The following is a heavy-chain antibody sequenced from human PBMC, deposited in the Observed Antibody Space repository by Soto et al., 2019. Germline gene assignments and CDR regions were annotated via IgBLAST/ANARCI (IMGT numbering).Heavy chain of an antibody. J-gene: IGHJ3*02. CDR1: GFTVSSNY. Sequence: EVQLVESGGGLVQPGGSLRLSCAASGFTVSSNYMSWVRQAPGKGLEWVSVIYSGGSTYYADSVKGRFTISRHNPKNTLYLQMNRLRAEDTAVYYCAREARLLRFWEWSRSDAYDIWGQGKMVTVS. CDR2: IYSGGST. CDR3: AREARLLRFWEWSRSDAYDI. D-gene: IGHD3-3*01. V-gene: IGHV3-53*04.